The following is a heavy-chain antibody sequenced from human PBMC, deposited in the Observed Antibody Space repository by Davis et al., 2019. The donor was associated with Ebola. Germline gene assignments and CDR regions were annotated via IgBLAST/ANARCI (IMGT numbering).Heavy chain of an antibody. J-gene: IGHJ1*01. Sequence: SVKVSCKASGGTFSTYTLNWVRQAPGQRLEWMVGIVPIFGSAHYAQKFQGRVTITADESTNTAFMELTSLTSEDTAVYYCARGPYSSAWYGVFWGQGTLVTVSS. V-gene: IGHV1-69*13. CDR3: ARGPYSSAWYGVF. CDR1: GGTFSTYT. CDR2: IVPIFGSA. D-gene: IGHD6-19*01.